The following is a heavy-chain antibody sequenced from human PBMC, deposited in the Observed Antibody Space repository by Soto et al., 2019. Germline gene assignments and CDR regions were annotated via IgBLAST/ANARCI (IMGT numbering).Heavy chain of an antibody. CDR2: INPNSGGT. V-gene: IGHV1-2*02. J-gene: IGHJ4*02. Sequence: ASVKVSCKASGYTFTAYYMHWVRQAPGQGLEWMRWINPNSGGTNYAQKFQGRVTMTRDTSISTAYMELSRLRSDDTAVYYCARVHYDSVPADYWGQGTQVTVSS. D-gene: IGHD3-22*01. CDR3: ARVHYDSVPADY. CDR1: GYTFTAYY.